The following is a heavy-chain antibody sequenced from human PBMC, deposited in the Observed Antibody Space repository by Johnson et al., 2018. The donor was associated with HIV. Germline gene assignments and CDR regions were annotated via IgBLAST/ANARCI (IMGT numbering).Heavy chain of an antibody. CDR1: GFTFSDYA. Sequence: QVQLVESGGGVVQPGRSLRLSCAASGFTFSDYAMHWVRQAPGKGLEWVAVISYDGSKKYYADSVEDRFTISRDNSKNTLYLQMNSLRAEDTAVYYCARGTPWDAFDIWGQGTMVTVSS. CDR2: ISYDGSKK. CDR3: ARGTPWDAFDI. J-gene: IGHJ3*02. V-gene: IGHV3-30*04.